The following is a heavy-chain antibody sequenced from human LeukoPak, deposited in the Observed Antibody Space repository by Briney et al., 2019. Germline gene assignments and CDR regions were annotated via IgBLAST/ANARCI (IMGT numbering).Heavy chain of an antibody. Sequence: ASVKVSCKVSGYTLTELSMHWVRQAPGKGLEWMGGFDPEDGETIYAQKFQGRVTMTEDTSTDTAYMELSSLRSEDTAVYYCATGSITIFGVVHIWFDPWGQGTLVTVSS. CDR3: ATGSITIFGVVHIWFDP. J-gene: IGHJ5*02. V-gene: IGHV1-24*01. CDR2: FDPEDGET. D-gene: IGHD3-3*01. CDR1: GYTLTELS.